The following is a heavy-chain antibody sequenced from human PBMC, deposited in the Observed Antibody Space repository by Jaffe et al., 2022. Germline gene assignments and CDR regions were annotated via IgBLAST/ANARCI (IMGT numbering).Heavy chain of an antibody. D-gene: IGHD3-16*02. V-gene: IGHV3-9*01. CDR3: AKDSVHLGELSQFDY. Sequence: EVQLVESGGGLVQPGRSLRLSCAASGFTFDDYAMHWVRQAPGKGLEWVSGISWNSGSIGYADSVKGRFTISRDNAKNSLYLQMNSLRAEDTALYYCAKDSVHLGELSQFDYWGQGTLVTVSS. CDR1: GFTFDDYA. J-gene: IGHJ4*02. CDR2: ISWNSGSI.